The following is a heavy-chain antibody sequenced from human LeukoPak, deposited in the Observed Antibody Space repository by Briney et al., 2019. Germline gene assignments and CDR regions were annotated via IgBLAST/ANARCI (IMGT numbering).Heavy chain of an antibody. CDR3: ASGVVTRYGHFDY. D-gene: IGHD3-3*01. V-gene: IGHV3-11*04. J-gene: IGHJ4*02. CDR2: ISSSGSTI. Sequence: NPGGSLRLSCAASGFTFSDYYMSWIRQAPGKGLEWVSYISSSGSTIYYADSVKGRFTISRDIAKNSLYLQMNSLRAEDTAVYYCASGVVTRYGHFDYWGQGTLVTVSS. CDR1: GFTFSDYY.